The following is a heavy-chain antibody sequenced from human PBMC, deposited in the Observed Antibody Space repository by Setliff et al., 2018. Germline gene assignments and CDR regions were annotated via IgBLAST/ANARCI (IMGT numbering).Heavy chain of an antibody. CDR1: GFTFSDYY. Sequence: GGSLRLSCAASGFTFSDYYMRWIRQAPGKGLEWVSYISRSGSTIYCADSVKGRFTISRDNAKNSLYLQMNSLRTEDTAVYYCAKDSNGEFADYWGQGTLVTVSS. CDR2: ISRSGSTI. CDR3: AKDSNGEFADY. D-gene: IGHD1-1*01. V-gene: IGHV3-11*01. J-gene: IGHJ4*02.